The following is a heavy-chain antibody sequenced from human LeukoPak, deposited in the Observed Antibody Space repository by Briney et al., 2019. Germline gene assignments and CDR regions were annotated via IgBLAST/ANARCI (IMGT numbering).Heavy chain of an antibody. D-gene: IGHD1-26*01. J-gene: IGHJ6*03. V-gene: IGHV3-21*06. CDR1: GFTFSSYA. Sequence: GGSLRLSCAASGFTFSSYAMHWVRQAPGKGPEWVSSITSSSSYIYYADSVKGRFTISRDNAKNSLYLQMDSLRVEDTAVYYCARDPYSGNYGPYYYYYMDVWDKGTTVTISS. CDR3: ARDPYSGNYGPYYYYYMDV. CDR2: ITSSSSYI.